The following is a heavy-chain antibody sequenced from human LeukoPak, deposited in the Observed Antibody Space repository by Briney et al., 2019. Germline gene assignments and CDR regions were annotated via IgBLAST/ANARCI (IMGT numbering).Heavy chain of an antibody. D-gene: IGHD2-2*01. CDR2: ISAYNGNT. J-gene: IGHJ6*02. Sequence: ASVEVSCKASGYTFTSYGISWVRQAPGQGLEWMGWISAYNGNTNYAQKLQGRVTMTTDTSTSTAYMELRSLRSDDTAVYYCARDSHDIVVVPAARYYYYYGMDVWGQGATVTVSS. CDR1: GYTFTSYG. V-gene: IGHV1-18*01. CDR3: ARDSHDIVVVPAARYYYYYGMDV.